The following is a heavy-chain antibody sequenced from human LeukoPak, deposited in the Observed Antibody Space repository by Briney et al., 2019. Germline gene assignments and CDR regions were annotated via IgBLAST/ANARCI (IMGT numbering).Heavy chain of an antibody. Sequence: SQTLSLTCAISGDSVSSNSAAWNWIRQSPSRGLEWLGRTYYRYKWYNDYAVSVKSRITINPDTSKNQVSLQLKSVTPEDTAVYYCARQYSSGWIYYYGLDVWGKGTTVTVSS. J-gene: IGHJ6*04. D-gene: IGHD6-25*01. CDR2: TYYRYKWYN. V-gene: IGHV6-1*01. CDR3: ARQYSSGWIYYYGLDV. CDR1: GDSVSSNSAA.